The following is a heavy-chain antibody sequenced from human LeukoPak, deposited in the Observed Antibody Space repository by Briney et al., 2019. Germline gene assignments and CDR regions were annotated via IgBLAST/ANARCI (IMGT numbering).Heavy chain of an antibody. CDR1: GFTFDDYA. CDR2: ISWDGGST. CDR3: AKDEARYYDSSGSMDV. Sequence: GGSLRLSCAASGFTFDDYAMHWVRQAPGKGQEWVSLISWDGGSTYYADSVKGRFTISRDNSKNSLYLQMNSLRAEDTALYYCAKDEARYYDSSGSMDVWGKGTTVTVSS. D-gene: IGHD3-22*01. J-gene: IGHJ6*04. V-gene: IGHV3-43D*03.